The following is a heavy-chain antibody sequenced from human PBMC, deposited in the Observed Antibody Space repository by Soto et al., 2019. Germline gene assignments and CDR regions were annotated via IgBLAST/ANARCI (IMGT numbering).Heavy chain of an antibody. CDR3: ARTLRYGDYVWFDP. V-gene: IGHV4-59*01. CDR1: GGSLSSYY. Sequence: PSETLSLTCTVSGGSLSSYYWSWVRQPPGKGLEWIGYIYYSGSTNYNPSLKSRVTISVDTSKNQFSLKLSSVTAADTAVYYCARTLRYGDYVWFDPWGQGTLVTVSS. D-gene: IGHD4-17*01. CDR2: IYYSGST. J-gene: IGHJ5*02.